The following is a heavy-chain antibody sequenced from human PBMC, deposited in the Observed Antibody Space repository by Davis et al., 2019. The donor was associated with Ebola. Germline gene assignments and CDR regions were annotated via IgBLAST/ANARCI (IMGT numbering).Heavy chain of an antibody. D-gene: IGHD4-17*01. CDR1: GYTFISHG. Sequence: AASVKVSCKASGYTFISHGISWVRQAPGQGLEWMGWMNPNSGNTGYAQKFQGRVTMTRNTSISTAYMELSSLRSEDTAVYYCARLTVTWWFDPWGQGTLVTVSS. J-gene: IGHJ5*02. V-gene: IGHV1-8*01. CDR2: MNPNSGNT. CDR3: ARLTVTWWFDP.